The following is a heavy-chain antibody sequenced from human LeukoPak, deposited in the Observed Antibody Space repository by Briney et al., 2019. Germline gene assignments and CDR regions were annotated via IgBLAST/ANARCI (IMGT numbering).Heavy chain of an antibody. V-gene: IGHV1-8*03. Sequence: ASVKVSCKASGYTFTSYDINWVRQATGQGLEWMGWMNPNSGNTGYAQKFQGRVTITRNTSISTAYMELSSLRSEDTAVYYCARGRFERVAAGTIREGPRRYYFDYWGQGTLVTVSS. J-gene: IGHJ4*02. CDR2: MNPNSGNT. D-gene: IGHD6-13*01. CDR1: GYTFTSYD. CDR3: ARGRFERVAAGTIREGPRRYYFDY.